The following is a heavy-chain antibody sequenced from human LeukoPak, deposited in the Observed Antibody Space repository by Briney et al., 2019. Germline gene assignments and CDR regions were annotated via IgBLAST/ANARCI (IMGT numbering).Heavy chain of an antibody. V-gene: IGHV3-23*01. D-gene: IGHD3/OR15-3a*01. Sequence: PGGSLRLSCAASGLTFPRYAFAWVRQAPGRGLQWVSGISGSGRDTFYSDSVKGRFTISRDNSKNTHYLQMGSLTAEDTAVYYCAKWGDFWTGLNNWYFELWGRGTLVTVSS. CDR3: AKWGDFWTGLNNWYFEL. CDR1: GLTFPRYA. CDR2: ISGSGRDT. J-gene: IGHJ2*01.